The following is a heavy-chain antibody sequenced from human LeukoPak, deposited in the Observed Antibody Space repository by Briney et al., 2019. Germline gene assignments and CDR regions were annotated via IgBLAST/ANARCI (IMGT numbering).Heavy chain of an antibody. V-gene: IGHV4-34*01. D-gene: IGHD5-24*01. CDR2: INHSGST. CDR1: GGSFSGYY. CDR3: AAIGMATMYYFDY. J-gene: IGHJ4*02. Sequence: PSETLSLTCAVYGGSFSGYYWSWIRQLPGKGLEWIGEINHSGSTNYNPSLKSRVTISVDTSKNQFSLKLSSVTAADTAVYYCAAIGMATMYYFDYWGQGTLVTVSS.